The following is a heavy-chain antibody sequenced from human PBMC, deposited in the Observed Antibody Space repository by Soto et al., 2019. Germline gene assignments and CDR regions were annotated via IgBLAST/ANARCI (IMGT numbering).Heavy chain of an antibody. CDR1: GGSISSYY. Sequence: SETLSLTCTVSGGSISSYYWSWIRQPPGKGLEWIGYIYYSGSTNYNPSLKSRVTISVDTSKNQFSLKLSSVTAADTAVYYCAGVAPGLRYSSGWFDYWGQGTLVTVSS. CDR3: AGVAPGLRYSSGWFDY. CDR2: IYYSGST. D-gene: IGHD6-19*01. V-gene: IGHV4-59*01. J-gene: IGHJ4*02.